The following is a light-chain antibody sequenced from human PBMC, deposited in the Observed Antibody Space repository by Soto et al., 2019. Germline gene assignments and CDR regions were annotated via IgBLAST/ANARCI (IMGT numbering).Light chain of an antibody. Sequence: QSVLTQPASVSGSPGQSITISCTGTSSDVGGYNYVSWYQQHPGKAPKLMIYEVSNRPSWVSNSFFGFKSGKTGSLTISGLQAEDEADYYCSSYTSSSTLVFGTGTKVTVL. J-gene: IGLJ1*01. CDR1: SSDVGGYNY. CDR3: SSYTSSSTLV. CDR2: EVS. V-gene: IGLV2-14*01.